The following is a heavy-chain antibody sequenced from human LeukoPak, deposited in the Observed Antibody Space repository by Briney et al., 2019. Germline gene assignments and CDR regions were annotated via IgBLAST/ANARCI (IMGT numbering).Heavy chain of an antibody. D-gene: IGHD5-12*01. CDR2: IYYSGST. Sequence: SETLSLTCTVSGGSISSGGYYWSWIRQHPGKGLEWIGYIYYSGSTYYNSSLKSRVTISVDTSKNQFSLKLSSVTAADTAVYYCARGGYSGYDLIYFDYWGQGTLVTVSS. V-gene: IGHV4-31*03. CDR3: ARGGYSGYDLIYFDY. J-gene: IGHJ4*02. CDR1: GGSISSGGYY.